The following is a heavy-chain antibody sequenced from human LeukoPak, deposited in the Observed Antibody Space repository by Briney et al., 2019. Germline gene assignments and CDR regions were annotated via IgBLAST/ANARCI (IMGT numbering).Heavy chain of an antibody. J-gene: IGHJ4*02. V-gene: IGHV4-59*01. Sequence: SETLSLTCTVSGDSMSSYYWSWIRQPPGKRLEWIGYIYYSGSTNYNPSLKSRVTISVDTSKNQFSLKLTSVTAADTAVYYCARVGSHWDYFDYWGQGILVTVSS. CDR1: GDSMSSYY. CDR2: IYYSGST. CDR3: ARVGSHWDYFDY. D-gene: IGHD7-27*01.